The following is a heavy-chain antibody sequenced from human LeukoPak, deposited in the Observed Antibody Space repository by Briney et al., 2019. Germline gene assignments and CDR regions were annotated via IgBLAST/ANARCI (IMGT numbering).Heavy chain of an antibody. J-gene: IGHJ4*02. Sequence: SETLSLTCTVSGGSISSYYWSWIRQPAGKGLEWIGRIYSRGSTNYNPSLKSRVTMSVDTSKNQFSLKLSSVTAADTAVYYCARHPHYCSSTSCYLSYFDYWGQGTLVTVSS. CDR1: GGSISSYY. V-gene: IGHV4-4*07. CDR2: IYSRGST. D-gene: IGHD2-2*01. CDR3: ARHPHYCSSTSCYLSYFDY.